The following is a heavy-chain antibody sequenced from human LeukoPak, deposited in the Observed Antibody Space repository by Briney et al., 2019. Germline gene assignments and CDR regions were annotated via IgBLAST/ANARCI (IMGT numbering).Heavy chain of an antibody. V-gene: IGHV3-48*01. J-gene: IGHJ4*02. Sequence: GGSLRLSCAASGFTFSSYSMNGVRQAPGKGLEWVSYIGSSSSTIYYADSVKGRFTISRDNAKNSLYLQMSSLRAEDTAVYYCAREQDRDCWGQGTLVTVSS. CDR1: GFTFSSYS. CDR2: IGSSSSTI. CDR3: AREQDRDC.